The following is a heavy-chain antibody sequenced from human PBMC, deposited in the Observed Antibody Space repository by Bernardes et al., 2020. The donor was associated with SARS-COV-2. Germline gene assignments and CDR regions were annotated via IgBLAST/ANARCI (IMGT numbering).Heavy chain of an antibody. D-gene: IGHD3-10*01. V-gene: IGHV4-39*01. CDR3: ARQGKVTDYGMDV. Sequence: TLSPTFTTSGGSISSSSYYWAWIRQPPGKGLECIGSISYSGTTYYNVSLKSRVTISVDTSKDQFSLKLSSVTAADTAVYYCARQGKVTDYGMDVWGQGTTVTVSS. CDR1: GGSISSSSYY. J-gene: IGHJ6*02. CDR2: ISYSGTT.